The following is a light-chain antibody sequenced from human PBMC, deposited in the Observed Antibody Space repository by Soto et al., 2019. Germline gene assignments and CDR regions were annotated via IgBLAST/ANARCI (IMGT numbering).Light chain of an antibody. V-gene: IGKV1-5*01. CDR1: QTVGTW. J-gene: IGKJ1*01. Sequence: IQMTQSPSTLSASVGDTVTITCRASQTVGTWLAWNQHKPGKAPKLLIFDASTLESGVPSRFSGSGSGTEFTLTITSLQADDSATYFCQQYNSYSWTFGQGTKVEIK. CDR3: QQYNSYSWT. CDR2: DAS.